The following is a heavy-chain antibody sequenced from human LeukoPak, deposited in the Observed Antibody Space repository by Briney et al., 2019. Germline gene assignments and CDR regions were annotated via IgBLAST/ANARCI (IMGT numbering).Heavy chain of an antibody. Sequence: PSETLSLTCTVSGGSISSSSYYWGWIRQPPGKGLEWIGYIYYSGSTNYNPSVKSRVTISVDTSKNQFSLNLSSVTATDTAVYYCARHSRSGKEYDYWGQGTLVTVSS. CDR3: ARHSRSGKEYDY. J-gene: IGHJ4*02. CDR1: GGSISSSSYY. CDR2: IYYSGST. V-gene: IGHV4-61*05. D-gene: IGHD2-15*01.